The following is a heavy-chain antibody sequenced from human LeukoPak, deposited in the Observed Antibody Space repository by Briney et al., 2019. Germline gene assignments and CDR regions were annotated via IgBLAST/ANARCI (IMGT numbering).Heavy chain of an antibody. CDR3: AKVGNYYDSSGYNY. V-gene: IGHV3-23*01. J-gene: IGHJ4*02. Sequence: GGSLRLSCAASGFTFSSYAMSWVRRAPGKGLEWVSAISGSGGSTYYADSVKGRFTISRDNSKNTLYLQMNSLSAEDTAVYYCAKVGNYYDSSGYNYWGQGTLVTVSS. CDR1: GFTFSSYA. D-gene: IGHD3-22*01. CDR2: ISGSGGST.